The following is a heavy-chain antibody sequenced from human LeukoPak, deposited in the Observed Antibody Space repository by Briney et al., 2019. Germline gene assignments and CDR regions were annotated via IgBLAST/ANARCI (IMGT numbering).Heavy chain of an antibody. D-gene: IGHD3-10*01. CDR1: GGSFSGYY. J-gene: IGHJ5*02. CDR3: ARHPRLWFGRAFDP. V-gene: IGHV4-34*01. CDR2: INHSGST. Sequence: SETLSLTCAVYGGSFSGYYWSWIRQPPGKGLEWIGEINHSGSTNYNPSLKSRVTISVDTSKNQFSLKLSSVTAADTAVYYCARHPRLWFGRAFDPWGQGTLVTVSS.